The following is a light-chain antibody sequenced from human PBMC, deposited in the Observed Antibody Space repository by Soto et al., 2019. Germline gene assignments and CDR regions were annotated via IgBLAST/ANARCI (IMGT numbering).Light chain of an antibody. Sequence: DIPMTQSPSSLSASVGDRVTITCRASQSISSYLNWYQQKPGKAAKRLIYAASSLQSGGPSRFSGSGAKTDFTLTISSLQSEDFTTYYWQQSYSTPRTFGQGTKVEIK. J-gene: IGKJ1*01. CDR2: AAS. V-gene: IGKV1-39*01. CDR3: QQSYSTPRT. CDR1: QSISSY.